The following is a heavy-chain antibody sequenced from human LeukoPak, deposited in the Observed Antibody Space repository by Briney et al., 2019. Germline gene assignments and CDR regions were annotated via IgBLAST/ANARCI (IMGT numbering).Heavy chain of an antibody. CDR1: GGSISSSNW. Sequence: SGTLSLTCAVSGGSISSSNWWSWVRQPPGKGLEWIGEIYHSGSTNYNPSLKSRVTISVDTSKNQFSLKLSSVTAADTAVYYCARVHDILTGYYPGYFDYWGQGTLVTVSS. V-gene: IGHV4-4*02. CDR2: IYHSGST. D-gene: IGHD3-9*01. CDR3: ARVHDILTGYYPGYFDY. J-gene: IGHJ4*02.